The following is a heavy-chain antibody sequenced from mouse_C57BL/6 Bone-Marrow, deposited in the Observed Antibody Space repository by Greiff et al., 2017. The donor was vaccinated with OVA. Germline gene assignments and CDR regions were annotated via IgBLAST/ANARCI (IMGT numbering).Heavy chain of an antibody. CDR2: INPSSGYT. J-gene: IGHJ2*01. CDR1: GYTFTSYT. CDR3: ARDYYGSSYDGY. V-gene: IGHV1-4*01. D-gene: IGHD1-1*01. Sequence: VQLQQSGAELARPGASVTMSCKASGYTFTSYTMHWVKQRTGQGLEWIGYINPSSGYTKYNQKFKDKATLTADKSSSTAYMQLSSLTSEDSAVYYCARDYYGSSYDGYWGQGTTLTVSS.